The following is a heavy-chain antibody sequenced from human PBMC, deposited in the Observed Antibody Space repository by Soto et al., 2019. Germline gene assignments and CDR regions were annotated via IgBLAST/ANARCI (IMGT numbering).Heavy chain of an antibody. J-gene: IGHJ3*02. CDR3: ARETRYFDWLYAFDI. V-gene: IGHV3-7*01. Sequence: GVLRLSCAASGFTFSSYWMSWVRQAPGKGLEWVANIKQDGSEKYYVDSVKGRFTISRDNAKNSLYLQMNSLRAEDTAVYYCARETRYFDWLYAFDIWGQGTMVTVSS. D-gene: IGHD3-9*01. CDR2: IKQDGSEK. CDR1: GFTFSSYW.